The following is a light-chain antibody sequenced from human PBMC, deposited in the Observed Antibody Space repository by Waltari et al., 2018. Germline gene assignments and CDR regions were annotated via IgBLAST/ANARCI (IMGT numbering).Light chain of an antibody. V-gene: IGLV4-60*03. CDR1: SGHSTYI. J-gene: IGLJ3*02. CDR3: ETWDSDSSV. Sequence: QPVLTQSSSASASLGSSVKLTCTLSSGHSTYIIAWHQQQPGKAPRFLMKIEHSGSNLMVTGVFDLFSGSSSGAARYLTISIVQSEDEADYYCETWDSDSSVFGGGTKLTVL. CDR2: IEHSGSN.